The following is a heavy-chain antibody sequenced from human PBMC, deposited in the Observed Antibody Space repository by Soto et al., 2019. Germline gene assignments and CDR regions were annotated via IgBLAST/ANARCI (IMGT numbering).Heavy chain of an antibody. Sequence: ASVKVSCKASGYTFTSYYMHWVRQAPGQGLEWMGIINPSGGSTSYAQKFQGRVTMTRDTSTSTVYMELSSLRSEDTAAYYCSKGATRFAAFDIWGQGTMVTVSS. CDR3: SKGATRFAAFDI. CDR1: GYTFTSYY. D-gene: IGHD3-16*01. CDR2: INPSGGST. J-gene: IGHJ3*02. V-gene: IGHV1-46*03.